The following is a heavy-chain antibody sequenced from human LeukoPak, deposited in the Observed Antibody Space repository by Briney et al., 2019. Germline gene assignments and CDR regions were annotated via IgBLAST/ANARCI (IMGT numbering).Heavy chain of an antibody. CDR2: INPTGGST. CDR1: GYTFTGHY. Sequence: ASVKVSCKASGYTFTGHYMHWVRQAPGQGLEWMGLINPTGGSTGYAQKFQGRVTMTRDMSTSTDYMELSSLRSEDTAIYYCARDNSVGDNAWWFDPWGQGTLVTVSS. CDR3: ARDNSVGDNAWWFDP. V-gene: IGHV1-46*01. D-gene: IGHD3-16*01. J-gene: IGHJ5*02.